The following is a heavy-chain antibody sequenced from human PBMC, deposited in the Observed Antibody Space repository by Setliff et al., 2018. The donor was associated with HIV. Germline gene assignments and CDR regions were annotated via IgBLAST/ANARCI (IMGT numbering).Heavy chain of an antibody. D-gene: IGHD3-16*01. CDR2: MNPNSGNT. V-gene: IGHV1-8*01. CDR1: GYSFTTFD. Sequence: ASVKVSCKASGYSFTTFDVNWVRQATGQGLEWMGWMNPNSGNTGYAQNFQGRVSMTRNTSTTTAYMELRNLRSNDSAVYYCARTVKTTLGDLLSPYYYYMDLWGKGTTVTVSS. J-gene: IGHJ6*03. CDR3: ARTVKTTLGDLLSPYYYYMDL.